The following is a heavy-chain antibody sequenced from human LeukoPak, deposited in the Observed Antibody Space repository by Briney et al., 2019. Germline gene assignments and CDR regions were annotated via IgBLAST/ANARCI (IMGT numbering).Heavy chain of an antibody. CDR3: ASAFWSSDAFDI. V-gene: IGHV1-69*05. D-gene: IGHD2-8*02. J-gene: IGHJ3*02. Sequence: SVKASCKASGGTFSSYAISWVRQAPGQGREWMGRIIPIFGTANYAQKFQGRVTITTDESTSTAYMELSSLRSEDTAVYYCASAFWSSDAFDIWGQGTMVTVSS. CDR2: IIPIFGTA. CDR1: GGTFSSYA.